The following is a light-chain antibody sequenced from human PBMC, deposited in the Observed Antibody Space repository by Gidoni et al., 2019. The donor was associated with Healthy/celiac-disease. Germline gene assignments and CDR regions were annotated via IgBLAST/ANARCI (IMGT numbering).Light chain of an antibody. V-gene: IGKV3-15*01. J-gene: IGKJ1*01. Sequence: IVMTQSPATLSVSPGERATLSCRASQSVSSNLAWYQQKPGQAPRLLIYGASTRATGIPARFSGSGSGTEFTLTISSLQSEDFAVYYCQQYSNWPPGTFGQGTKVEIK. CDR3: QQYSNWPPGT. CDR1: QSVSSN. CDR2: GAS.